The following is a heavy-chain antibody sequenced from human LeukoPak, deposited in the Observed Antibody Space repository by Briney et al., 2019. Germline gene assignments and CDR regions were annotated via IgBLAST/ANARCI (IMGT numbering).Heavy chain of an antibody. CDR2: INTDGSST. V-gene: IGHV3-74*01. Sequence: PGGSLRLSCAASGFTFSSYWMHWVRQAPGKGLVWVSRINTDGSSTNYADSVKGRFTISRDNAKDTLYLQMNSLRGEDTAVYYCARGNTYYYNSGSYSHMDVWGKGTTVTVSS. CDR3: ARGNTYYYNSGSYSHMDV. CDR1: GFTFSSYW. J-gene: IGHJ6*03. D-gene: IGHD3-10*01.